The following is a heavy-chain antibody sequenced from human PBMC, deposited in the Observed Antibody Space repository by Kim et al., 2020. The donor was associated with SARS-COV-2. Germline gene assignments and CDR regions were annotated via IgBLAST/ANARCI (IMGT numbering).Heavy chain of an antibody. CDR3: ARADCSSTSCYIFDY. J-gene: IGHJ4*02. CDR2: IWYDGSNK. CDR1: GFTFSSYG. V-gene: IGHV3-33*01. Sequence: GGSLRLSCAASGFTFSSYGMHWVRQAPGKGLEWVAVIWYDGSNKYYADSVKGRFTISRDNSKNTLYLQMNSLRAEDTAVYYCARADCSSTSCYIFDYWGQGTLVTVSS. D-gene: IGHD2-2*02.